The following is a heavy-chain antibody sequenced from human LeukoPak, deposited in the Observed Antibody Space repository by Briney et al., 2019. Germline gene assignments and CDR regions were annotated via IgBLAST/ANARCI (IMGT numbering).Heavy chain of an antibody. CDR2: INTNTGNP. V-gene: IGHV7-4-1*02. CDR3: ARSLGYSSSWSLGY. D-gene: IGHD6-13*01. Sequence: ASVKVSCKASGYTFTNYAMNWVRQAPGQGLEWMGWINTNTGNPTYAQGFTGRLVFSLDTSVSTTYLQINSLKTEDTAVYYCARSLGYSSSWSLGYWGQGTLVTVSS. CDR1: GYTFTNYA. J-gene: IGHJ4*02.